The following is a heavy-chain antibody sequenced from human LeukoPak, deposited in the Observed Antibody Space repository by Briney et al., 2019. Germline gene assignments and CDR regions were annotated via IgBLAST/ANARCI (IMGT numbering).Heavy chain of an antibody. CDR1: GFDFSFTW. V-gene: IGHV3-15*01. CDR2: IKSKTSGGTI. CDR3: TTEEYYDFWSGYKDAFDI. Sequence: GGSLRLSCAASGFDFSFTWMSWVRQAPGKGLELVGRIKSKTSGGTIDYAAPVRGRFTISRDDSKNTLYLQMNSLKTEDTAVYYCTTEEYYDFWSGYKDAFDIWGQGTMVTVSS. J-gene: IGHJ3*02. D-gene: IGHD3-3*01.